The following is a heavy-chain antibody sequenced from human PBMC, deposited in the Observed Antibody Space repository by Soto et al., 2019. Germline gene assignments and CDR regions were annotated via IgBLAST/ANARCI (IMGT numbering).Heavy chain of an antibody. CDR1: GFTFSSYA. V-gene: IGHV3-23*04. CDR2: ISGSGGST. J-gene: IGHJ4*02. Sequence: EVQLVESGGGLIQPGGSLRLSCAASGFTFSSYAMSWVRQAPGKGLEWVSAISGSGGSTYYADSVKGRFTISRDNSKNTLYLQMNSLRAEDTAVYYCAKDGAVLMVYAIPRWGFFDYWGQGTLVTVSS. D-gene: IGHD2-8*01. CDR3: AKDGAVLMVYAIPRWGFFDY.